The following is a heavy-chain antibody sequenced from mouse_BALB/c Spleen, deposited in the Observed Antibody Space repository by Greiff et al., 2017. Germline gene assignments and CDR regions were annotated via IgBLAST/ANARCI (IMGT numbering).Heavy chain of an antibody. CDR1: GFTFSSFG. CDR3: ATRGFAY. Sequence: EVQRVESGGGLVQPGGSRKLSCAASGFTFSSFGMHWVRQAPEKGLEWVAYISSGSSTIYYADTVKGRFTISRDNPKNTLFLQMTSLRSEDTAMYYCATRGFAYWGQGTLVTVSA. J-gene: IGHJ3*01. CDR2: ISSGSSTI. V-gene: IGHV5-17*02.